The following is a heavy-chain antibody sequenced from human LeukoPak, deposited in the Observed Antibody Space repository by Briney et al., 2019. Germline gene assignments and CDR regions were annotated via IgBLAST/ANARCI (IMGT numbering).Heavy chain of an antibody. V-gene: IGHV3-30-3*01. CDR3: ARVGYYSSGPFSYFDY. Sequence: GRSLRLPCAASGFTFSRYAMHWVRQAPGKGLEWVAVISYDGSNEYYADSVKGRFTISRDSSENTLYLQMNSLRVEDTAVYYCARVGYYSSGPFSYFDYWGQGTLVTVSS. CDR1: GFTFSRYA. CDR2: ISYDGSNE. D-gene: IGHD3-10*01. J-gene: IGHJ4*02.